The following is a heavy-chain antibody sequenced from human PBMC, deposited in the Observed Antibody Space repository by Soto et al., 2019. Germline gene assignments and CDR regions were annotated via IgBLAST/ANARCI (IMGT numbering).Heavy chain of an antibody. Sequence: SVQVSCKASTFTFTRSAVHWVRPPRGQRLEWIGWLVDGSGNTKYAQNFQERVTSTRDMTSGTAYLELSSLRSEDTAVYDCARDPFFPRARHDYWGQGALVTVSS. CDR1: TFTFTRSA. CDR2: LVDGSGNT. D-gene: IGHD3-16*01. CDR3: ARDPFFPRARHDY. V-gene: IGHV1-58*01. J-gene: IGHJ4*02.